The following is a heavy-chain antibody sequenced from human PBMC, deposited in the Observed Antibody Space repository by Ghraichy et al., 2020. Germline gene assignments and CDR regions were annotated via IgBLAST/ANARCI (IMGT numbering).Heavy chain of an antibody. CDR2: TYYRSKWYN. CDR1: GDSVSNNSAA. Sequence: PTLSLTCAISGDSVSNNSAAWNWIRQSPLRGLEWLGRTYYRSKWYNDYAVSVKSQITINPDTSKNHFSLQLKSVTPEDTAMYYCARMVGGARAYWGQGTPVTVSS. J-gene: IGHJ4*02. CDR3: ARMVGGARAY. V-gene: IGHV6-1*01. D-gene: IGHD3-10*01.